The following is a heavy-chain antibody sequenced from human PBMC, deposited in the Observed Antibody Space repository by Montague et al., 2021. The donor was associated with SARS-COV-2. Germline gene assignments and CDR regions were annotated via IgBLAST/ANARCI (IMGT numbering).Heavy chain of an antibody. CDR2: ISSSSSTI. V-gene: IGHV3-48*02. CDR1: GFTFSSYS. J-gene: IGHJ6*02. D-gene: IGHD5-18*01. Sequence: RLYCAASGFTFSSYSMNWVRQAPGKGLEWVSYISSSSSTIYYADSVKGRFTISRDNAKNSLYLQMNSLRDEDTAVYYCARDLGLVPAMVYYYYYGVDVWGQGTTVTVSS. CDR3: ARDLGLVPAMVYYYYYGVDV.